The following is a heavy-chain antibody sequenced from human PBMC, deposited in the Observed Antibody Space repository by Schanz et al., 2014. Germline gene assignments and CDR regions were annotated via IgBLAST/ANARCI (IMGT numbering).Heavy chain of an antibody. Sequence: EVQLVESGGGVVRPGGSLRLSCAASGFTFDDYAMSWVRQAPGKGLEWVSAISGSGGSTYYADSVKGRFTISRDNSKNALYLQMDSLRAEDTAVYYCAKDLISGWSGFDYWGQGILXTVSS. CDR1: GFTFDDYA. V-gene: IGHV3-23*04. CDR3: AKDLISGWSGFDY. J-gene: IGHJ4*02. D-gene: IGHD6-19*01. CDR2: ISGSGGST.